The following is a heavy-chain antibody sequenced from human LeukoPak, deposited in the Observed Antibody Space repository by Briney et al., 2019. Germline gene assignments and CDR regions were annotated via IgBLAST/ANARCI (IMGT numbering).Heavy chain of an antibody. CDR3: ATSGWWGYFDY. Sequence: GGSLRLSCAASGFTFSDYYMSWIRQAPGKGLEWVSYISSCGSTIYYADSVKGRFTISRDNSKNTLYLLMNSLKAEDTAVYYCATSGWWGYFDYWGQGTLVTVSS. CDR1: GFTFSDYY. D-gene: IGHD6-19*01. V-gene: IGHV3-11*04. CDR2: ISSCGSTI. J-gene: IGHJ4*02.